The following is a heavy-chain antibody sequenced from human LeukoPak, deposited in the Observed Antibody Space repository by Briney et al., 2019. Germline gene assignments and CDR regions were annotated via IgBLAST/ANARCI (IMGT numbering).Heavy chain of an antibody. CDR3: ATYYDNSGYRFDY. D-gene: IGHD3-22*01. J-gene: IGHJ4*02. Sequence: SGTLSLTCAVSGGSISSNNWWSWIRQPPGKGLEWIGEILHSGNTNYNPSLKSRVTMSVDKSKNQFSLNLKSVTAADTAVYYCATYYDNSGYRFDYWGQGTLVTVSS. CDR1: GGSISSNNW. V-gene: IGHV4-4*02. CDR2: ILHSGNT.